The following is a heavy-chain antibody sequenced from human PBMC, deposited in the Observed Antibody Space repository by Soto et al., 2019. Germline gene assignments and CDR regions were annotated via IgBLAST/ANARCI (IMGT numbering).Heavy chain of an antibody. J-gene: IGHJ4*02. Sequence: SETLSLTCAVYGGSFSGYYWSWIRQPPGKGLEWIGEINHSGSTNYNPSLKSRVTISVDTSKNQFSLKLSSVTAADTAVYYCARVEDSSSWIDYWGRGTLVTVSS. CDR1: GGSFSGYY. V-gene: IGHV4-34*01. CDR3: ARVEDSSSWIDY. CDR2: INHSGST. D-gene: IGHD6-13*01.